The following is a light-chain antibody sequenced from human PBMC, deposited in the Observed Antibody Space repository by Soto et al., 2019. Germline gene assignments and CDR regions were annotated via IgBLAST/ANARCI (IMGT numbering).Light chain of an antibody. V-gene: IGKV1-8*01. J-gene: IGKJ1*01. CDR3: QQSYSTTWT. Sequence: AIRMTESPSSLSASTGDRVTITYRASQGISSYLAWYQKKPGKDPNLLIYDASTLHSGVPSRFSGGGSETEFNLTISSLQTEDFATYACQQSYSTTWTFGQGTKGEIK. CDR2: DAS. CDR1: QGISSY.